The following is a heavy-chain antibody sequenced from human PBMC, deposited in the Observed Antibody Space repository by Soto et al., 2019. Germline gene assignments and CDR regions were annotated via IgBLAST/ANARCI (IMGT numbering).Heavy chain of an antibody. D-gene: IGHD2-21*02. J-gene: IGHJ4*02. CDR1: GFTFSRFA. CDR3: ASDDAPTAPSIFDY. Sequence: EVQLLESGGGSVQPGGSLRLSCAASGFTFSRFAMSWVRQAPEKGLEWVTGISGSGRSTFYADSVKGRFTISRDNSKNTLYLQMNSLTAEDTAVYYCASDDAPTAPSIFDYWGQGALVTVSS. CDR2: ISGSGRST. V-gene: IGHV3-23*01.